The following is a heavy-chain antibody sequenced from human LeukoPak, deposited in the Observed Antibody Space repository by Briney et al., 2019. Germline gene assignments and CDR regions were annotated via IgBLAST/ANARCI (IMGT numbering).Heavy chain of an antibody. D-gene: IGHD3-10*01. CDR3: ARDNGDGAFDI. V-gene: IGHV4-34*01. CDR1: GGSFSGYY. J-gene: IGHJ3*02. CDR2: INHSGST. Sequence: SETLSLTCAVYGGSFSGYYWSWIRQPPGKGLEWIGEINHSGSTNYNPSLKSRVTISVDTSKNQFSLKLSSVTAADTAVYYCARDNGDGAFDIWGQGTMVTVSS.